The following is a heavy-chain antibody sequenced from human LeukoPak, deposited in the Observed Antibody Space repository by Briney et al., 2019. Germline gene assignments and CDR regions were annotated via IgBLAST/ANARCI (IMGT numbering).Heavy chain of an antibody. Sequence: PSETLSLTCAVYGGSFSGYYWSWIRQPPGKGLEWIGEINHSGSTNYNPSLKSRVTISVDTSKNQFSLKLSSVTAADTAVYYCARTGRASWEKVRKNYFAYWGQGTLVTVSS. CDR3: ARTGRASWEKVRKNYFAY. V-gene: IGHV4-34*01. J-gene: IGHJ4*02. D-gene: IGHD3-9*01. CDR2: INHSGST. CDR1: GGSFSGYY.